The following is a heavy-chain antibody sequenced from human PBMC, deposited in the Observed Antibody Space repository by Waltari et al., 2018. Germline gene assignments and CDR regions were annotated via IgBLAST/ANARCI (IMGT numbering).Heavy chain of an antibody. Sequence: QVQLVESGGGVVQPGGSLRLSCAASGFTFSSYGMHWVRQAPGKGLEWVTFIRYDGTNKYYSESVKGRFTISRDNSKNTLYLQMNSLRPEDTAVYYCAKDRGWPNYLDYWGQGTLVTVSS. J-gene: IGHJ4*02. CDR1: GFTFSSYG. CDR3: AKDRGWPNYLDY. V-gene: IGHV3-30*02. D-gene: IGHD6-19*01. CDR2: IRYDGTNK.